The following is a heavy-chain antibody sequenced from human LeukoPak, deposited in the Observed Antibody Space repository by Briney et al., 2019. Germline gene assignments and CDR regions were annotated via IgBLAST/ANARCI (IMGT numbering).Heavy chain of an antibody. CDR1: GYTFTSYG. CDR2: ISAYNGKT. J-gene: IGHJ3*02. D-gene: IGHD2-21*02. Sequence: GASXKVSCKASGYTFTSYGISWVGQAPGQGVEWRGWISAYNGKTNYVQKRQGRGTITTDTSTSTAYMELRSLRSDDTAVYYCARDATAYCGGDCYSDASAFDIWGQGTMVTVSS. CDR3: ARDATAYCGGDCYSDASAFDI. V-gene: IGHV1-18*01.